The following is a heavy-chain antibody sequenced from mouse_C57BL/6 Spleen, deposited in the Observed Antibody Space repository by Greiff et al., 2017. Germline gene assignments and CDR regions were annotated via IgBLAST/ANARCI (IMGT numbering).Heavy chain of an antibody. J-gene: IGHJ4*01. CDR1: GYTFTSYW. V-gene: IGHV1-64*01. CDR3: ARSDYDYDRYYAMDY. CDR2: IHPNSGST. Sequence: QVQLQQPGAELVKPGASVKLSCKASGYTFTSYWMHWVKQRPGQGLEWIGMIHPNSGSTNYNEKFKSKATLTVDKSSSTAYMQLSSLTSEASAVYYCARSDYDYDRYYAMDYWGQGTSVTVSS. D-gene: IGHD2-4*01.